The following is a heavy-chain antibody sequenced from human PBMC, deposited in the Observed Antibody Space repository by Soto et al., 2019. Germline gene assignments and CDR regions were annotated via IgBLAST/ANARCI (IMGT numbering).Heavy chain of an antibody. D-gene: IGHD6-19*01. CDR1: GYTFTSYG. J-gene: IGHJ4*02. Sequence: GASVKVSCKASGYTFTSYGISWVRQAPGQGLEWMGWISAYNGNTNYAQKLRGRVTMTTDTSTSTAYMELRSLRSDDTAVYYCARDLVVIAVAGTGYFDYWGQGTLVTVSS. V-gene: IGHV1-18*01. CDR2: ISAYNGNT. CDR3: ARDLVVIAVAGTGYFDY.